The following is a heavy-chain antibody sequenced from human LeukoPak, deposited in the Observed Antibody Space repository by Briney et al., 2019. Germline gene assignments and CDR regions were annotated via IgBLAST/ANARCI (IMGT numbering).Heavy chain of an antibody. D-gene: IGHD6-13*01. J-gene: IGHJ4*02. Sequence: ASVKVSCKASGYTFTGHYIHWVRQAPGQGLEWMGWINPKNAGTNYAQKFQGRDTMTRDTSTGTAYMELSRLRSDDTAVYYCARTLYIAAAPGGFDYWGQGTLVAVSS. CDR3: ARTLYIAAAPGGFDY. V-gene: IGHV1-2*02. CDR1: GYTFTGHY. CDR2: INPKNAGT.